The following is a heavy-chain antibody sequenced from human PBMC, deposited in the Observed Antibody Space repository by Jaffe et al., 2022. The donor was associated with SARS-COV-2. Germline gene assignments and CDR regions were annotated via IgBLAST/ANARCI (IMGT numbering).Heavy chain of an antibody. V-gene: IGHV1-2*02. J-gene: IGHJ4*02. Sequence: QVQLVQSGAEVKKPGASVKVSCKASGYTFTGYYMHWVRQAPGQGLEWMGWINPNSGGTNYAQKFQGRVTMTRDTSISTAYMELSRLRSDDTAVYYCAREIYCSSTSCYPYLWDYWGQGTLVTVSS. D-gene: IGHD2-2*01. CDR3: AREIYCSSTSCYPYLWDY. CDR2: INPNSGGT. CDR1: GYTFTGYY.